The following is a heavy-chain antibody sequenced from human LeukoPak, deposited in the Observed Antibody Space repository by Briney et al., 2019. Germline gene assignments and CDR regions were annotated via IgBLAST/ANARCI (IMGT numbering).Heavy chain of an antibody. CDR1: GYTFTTYY. D-gene: IGHD5-12*01. V-gene: IGHV1-46*01. CDR3: ARGYSHGQSRPDY. J-gene: IGHJ4*02. Sequence: ASVKVSCKASGYTFTTYYMHWXXQAPGQGLXXXXIINPXXXSTXYAXKFQGRVTMTRDTSTSTVHMELNSLRSEDTAVYYCARGYSHGQSRPDYWGQGTLVTVSS. CDR2: INPXXXST.